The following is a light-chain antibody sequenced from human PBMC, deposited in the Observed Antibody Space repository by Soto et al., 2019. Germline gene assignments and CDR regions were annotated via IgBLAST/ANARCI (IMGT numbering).Light chain of an antibody. Sequence: QSVLTQPASVSGSPGQSITISCTGTSSDVGGYNYVSWYQQHPGKAPKFIIYDVSKRPSGVPARFSGSKSGNTASLTISGLQADDEADYFCCSYAGSSTSFVFGGGTKVTVL. CDR2: DVS. CDR1: SSDVGGYNY. CDR3: CSYAGSSTSFV. V-gene: IGLV2-11*01. J-gene: IGLJ1*01.